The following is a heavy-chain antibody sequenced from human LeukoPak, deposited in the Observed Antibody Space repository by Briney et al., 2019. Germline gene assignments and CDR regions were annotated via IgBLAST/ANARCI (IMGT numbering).Heavy chain of an antibody. CDR1: GFNFTIAW. CDR2: IKSKNVGATT. V-gene: IGHV3-15*01. Sequence: PGGSLRLSCAASGFNFTIAWLSWVRQAPGKGLEWVGRIKSKNVGATTDYTAPVRGRFTVSRDDSKDTVYLQMNNLKTEDTGLYYCTTAPVPDYWGQGTLVTVSS. J-gene: IGHJ4*02. CDR3: TTAPVPDY.